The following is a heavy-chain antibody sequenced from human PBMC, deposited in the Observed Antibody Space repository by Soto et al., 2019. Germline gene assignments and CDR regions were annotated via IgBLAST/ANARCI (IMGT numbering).Heavy chain of an antibody. CDR3: ARSHSSSSVYYYYGMDV. J-gene: IGHJ6*02. Sequence: PSQTLSLTCAISGDSVSSNSAAWNWIRQSPSRGLEWLGRTYYRSKWYNDYAVSVKSRITINPDTSKNQFSLQLNSVTPEDTAVYYCARSHSSSSVYYYYGMDVWGQGTTVTVSS. D-gene: IGHD6-6*01. CDR1: GDSVSSNSAA. CDR2: TYYRSKWYN. V-gene: IGHV6-1*01.